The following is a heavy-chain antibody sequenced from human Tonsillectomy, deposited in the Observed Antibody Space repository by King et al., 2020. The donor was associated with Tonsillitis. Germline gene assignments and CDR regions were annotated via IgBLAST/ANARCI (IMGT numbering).Heavy chain of an antibody. CDR2: IYYSGST. CDR3: VRSRGRGPFDI. Sequence: QLQESGPGLVKPSETLSLTCTVSGGSISSASDYWGWIRQPPGKGLEWSANIYYSGSTYYNPSLRSRVTISVDTSKNQFSLRLTSVTASDTAVYYCVRSRGRGPFDIWGQGTMVTVSS. V-gene: IGHV4-39*01. D-gene: IGHD3-10*01. CDR1: GGSISSASDY. J-gene: IGHJ3*02.